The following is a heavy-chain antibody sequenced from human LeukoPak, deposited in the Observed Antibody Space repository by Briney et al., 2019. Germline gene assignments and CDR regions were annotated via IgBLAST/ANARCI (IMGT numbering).Heavy chain of an antibody. V-gene: IGHV3-7*01. D-gene: IGHD3-10*01. J-gene: IGHJ6*02. CDR1: RFTFSSYW. Sequence: GGALRLSCAASRFTFSSYWMSWVRQAPGKGLEWVANIKQDGSEKYYVDSVKGRFTISRDNAKNSLYLQMNSLRAEDTAVYYCARTYGSGSYVGMDVWGQGTTVTVSS. CDR3: ARTYGSGSYVGMDV. CDR2: IKQDGSEK.